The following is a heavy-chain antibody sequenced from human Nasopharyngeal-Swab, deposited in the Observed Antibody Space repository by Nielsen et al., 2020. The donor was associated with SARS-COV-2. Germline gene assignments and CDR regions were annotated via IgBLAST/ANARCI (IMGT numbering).Heavy chain of an antibody. J-gene: IGHJ6*03. D-gene: IGHD2-8*01. CDR2: IWYEGSNK. Sequence: GGSLRLSCAASGFTFSSYGMHWVRQAPGKGLEWVAVIWYEGSNKYYADSVKGRFTISRDNPNNTLYLQMNSLRAEDTAVYYCARDGPSGYCTNGVCYFYYMDVWGKGTTVTVSS. V-gene: IGHV3-33*01. CDR3: ARDGPSGYCTNGVCYFYYMDV. CDR1: GFTFSSYG.